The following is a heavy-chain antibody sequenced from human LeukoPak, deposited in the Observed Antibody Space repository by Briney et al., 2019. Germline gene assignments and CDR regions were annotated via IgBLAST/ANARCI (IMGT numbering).Heavy chain of an antibody. J-gene: IGHJ4*02. V-gene: IGHV4-39*01. CDR2: IYYSGST. Sequence: PSETLSLTCTVSGGSISSSSYYWGWIRQPPGKGLEWIGSIYYSGSTNYNPSLKSRVTISVDTSKNQFSLKLSSVTAADTAVYYCARHSTNYYDFDYWGQGTLVTVSS. CDR1: GGSISSSSYY. CDR3: ARHSTNYYDFDY. D-gene: IGHD3-22*01.